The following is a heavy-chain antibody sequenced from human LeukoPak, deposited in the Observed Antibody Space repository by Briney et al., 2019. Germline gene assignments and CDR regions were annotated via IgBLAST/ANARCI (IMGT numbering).Heavy chain of an antibody. CDR1: GFTFSSYW. CDR3: ATRGRYGDYSVY. D-gene: IGHD4-17*01. CDR2: INTDGSNK. Sequence: PGGSLRLSCAASGFTFSSYWMHWVRPGPGKGLVWVSRINTDGSNKTYADSVKGRFTISRDNANNTLYLQMSSLTAEDTAVYYCATRGRYGDYSVYWGQGTLVTVSS. V-gene: IGHV3-74*01. J-gene: IGHJ4*02.